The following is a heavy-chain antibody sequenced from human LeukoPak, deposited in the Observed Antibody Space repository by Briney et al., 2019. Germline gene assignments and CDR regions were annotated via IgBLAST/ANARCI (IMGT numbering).Heavy chain of an antibody. V-gene: IGHV1-18*01. CDR3: ARDGPIVVVVAASTWFDP. Sequence: ASVKVSCKASGYTFTSYGISWVRQAPGQGLEWMGWISAYNGNTNYAQKLQGRVTMTTDTSTSTAYMELRSLRSDDTAVYYCARDGPIVVVVAASTWFDPWGQGTLVTVSS. CDR1: GYTFTSYG. D-gene: IGHD2-15*01. J-gene: IGHJ5*02. CDR2: ISAYNGNT.